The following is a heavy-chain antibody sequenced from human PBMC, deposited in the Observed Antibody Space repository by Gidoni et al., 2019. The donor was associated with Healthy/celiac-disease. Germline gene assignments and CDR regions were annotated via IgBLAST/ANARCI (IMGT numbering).Heavy chain of an antibody. CDR3: AKSRGYSGYDSSSSFDY. D-gene: IGHD5-12*01. CDR1: GFTFRGYG. J-gene: IGHJ4*02. CDR2: ISYDGSNK. Sequence: QLQLVDSGGGLVQPGRSRVLSGAARGFTFRGYGMHWVRQAPGKGLEWVAVISYDGSNKYYADSVKGRFTISRDNSKNTLYLQMNSLRAEDTAVYYCAKSRGYSGYDSSSSFDYWGQGTLVTVSS. V-gene: IGHV3-30*18.